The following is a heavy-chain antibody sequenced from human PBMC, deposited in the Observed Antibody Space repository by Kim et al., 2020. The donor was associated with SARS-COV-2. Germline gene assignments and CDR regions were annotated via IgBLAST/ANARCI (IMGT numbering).Heavy chain of an antibody. J-gene: IGHJ5*02. V-gene: IGHV1-2*02. Sequence: ASVKVSCKASGYTFTGYYMHWVRQAPGQGLEWMGWINPNSGGTNYAQKFQGRVTMTRDTSISTAYMELSRLRSDDTAVYYCARLSWFGELLVHWFDPWGQGTLVTVSS. CDR2: INPNSGGT. D-gene: IGHD3-10*01. CDR3: ARLSWFGELLVHWFDP. CDR1: GYTFTGYY.